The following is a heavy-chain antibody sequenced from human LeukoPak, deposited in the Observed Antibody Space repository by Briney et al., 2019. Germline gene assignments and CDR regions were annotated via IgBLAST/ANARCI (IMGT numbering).Heavy chain of an antibody. CDR2: IRYDGSNK. CDR3: AKDGDYYDSSGPFDY. V-gene: IGHV3-30*02. J-gene: IGHJ4*02. D-gene: IGHD3-22*01. Sequence: PGGSLRLSCAASGFTFTTYWMTWVRQAPGKGLEWVAFIRYDGSNKYYADSVKGRFTISRDNSKNTLYLQMNSLRAEDTAVYYCAKDGDYYDSSGPFDYWGQGTLVTVSS. CDR1: GFTFTTYW.